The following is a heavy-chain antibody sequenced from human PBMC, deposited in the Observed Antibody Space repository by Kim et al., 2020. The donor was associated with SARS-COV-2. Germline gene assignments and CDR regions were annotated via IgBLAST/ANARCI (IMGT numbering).Heavy chain of an antibody. CDR2: IYSGGSST. V-gene: IGHV3-23*03. J-gene: IGHJ3*02. Sequence: GGSLRLSCAASGFTFSSYAMSWVRQAPGKGLEWVSVIYSGGSSTYYADSVKGRFTISRDNSKNTLYLQMNSLRAEDTAVYYCATTIGGGTVTSYAFDIWGQGTMVTVSS. CDR1: GFTFSSYA. D-gene: IGHD4-17*01. CDR3: ATTIGGGTVTSYAFDI.